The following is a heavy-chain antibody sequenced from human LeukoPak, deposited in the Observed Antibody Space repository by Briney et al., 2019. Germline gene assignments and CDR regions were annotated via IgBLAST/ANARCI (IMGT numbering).Heavy chain of an antibody. J-gene: IGHJ4*02. D-gene: IGHD5-24*01. CDR2: ISGSGSGGST. Sequence: GGSLRLSCAASGFTFSSSAMSWVRQAPGKGLEWVSSISGSGSGGSTYYADSVKGRFTISRDNSKNTLYLQMDSLRAEDTAVYYCAKSGYNRFDYWGQGTLVTVSS. CDR1: GFTFSSSA. CDR3: AKSGYNRFDY. V-gene: IGHV3-23*01.